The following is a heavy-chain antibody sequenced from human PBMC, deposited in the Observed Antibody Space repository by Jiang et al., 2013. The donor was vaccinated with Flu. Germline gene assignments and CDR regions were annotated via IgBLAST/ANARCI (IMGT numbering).Heavy chain of an antibody. J-gene: IGHJ4*02. CDR3: VKAMSSGYYDY. Sequence: QLVESGGDLVQPGGSLRLSCVASGFNFSLSAIHWVRQASGKGLEWVGRMRTKANKYATTYAASVKGRFALSRDDSKNTVYLQMNSLKTEDTAVYFCVKAMSSGYYDYWGRGILVTVS. D-gene: IGHD6-19*01. CDR2: MRTKANKYAT. CDR1: GFNFSLSA. V-gene: IGHV3-73*02.